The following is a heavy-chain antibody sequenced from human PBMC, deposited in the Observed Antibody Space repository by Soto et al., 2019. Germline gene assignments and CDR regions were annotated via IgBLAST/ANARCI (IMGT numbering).Heavy chain of an antibody. Sequence: ASETLSLTCTVGSISTYYWNWIRQSPGKGLEWIGYIYYIGRTNYNPSLKSRVTMSIDTSRNQFSLKLSSVTAADTAVYYCARGPSGDKVHYWGQGALVTVSS. V-gene: IGHV4-59*01. CDR2: IYYIGRT. D-gene: IGHD7-27*01. CDR1: GSISTYY. J-gene: IGHJ4*02. CDR3: ARGPSGDKVHY.